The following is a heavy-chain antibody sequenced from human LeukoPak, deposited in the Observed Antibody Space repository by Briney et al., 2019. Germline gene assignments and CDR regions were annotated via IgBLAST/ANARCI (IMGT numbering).Heavy chain of an antibody. CDR3: AGDSGYVKFSY. CDR1: GFTVSSNY. V-gene: IGHV3-53*01. J-gene: IGHJ4*02. CDR2: IYSGGNT. D-gene: IGHD6-25*01. Sequence: PGGSLRLSCAASGFTVSSNYMSWVRQAPGQGLEWVSVIYSGGNTYYADSVQGRFTISRDNSKNTLYPQMNSLRAEDTAVYYCAGDSGYVKFSYWGQGNLVTVSS.